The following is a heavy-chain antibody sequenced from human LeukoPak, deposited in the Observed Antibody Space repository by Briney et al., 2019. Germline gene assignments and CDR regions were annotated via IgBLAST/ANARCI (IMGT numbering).Heavy chain of an antibody. CDR3: AMAGYTDGPFDFDY. J-gene: IGHJ4*02. Sequence: GGSLRLSCEASGFMFSSYWMNWVRQAPGKGLEWVVNIKQGGSEKYYVDSVKGRFSISRDNAKSSLFLQMNSLRADDTAVYYCAMAGYTDGPFDFDYWGQGTLVTVSS. D-gene: IGHD5-18*01. V-gene: IGHV3-7*01. CDR2: IKQGGSEK. CDR1: GFMFSSYW.